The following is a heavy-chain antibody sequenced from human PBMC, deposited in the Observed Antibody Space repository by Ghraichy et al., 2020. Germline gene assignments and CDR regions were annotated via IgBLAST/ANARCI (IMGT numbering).Heavy chain of an antibody. V-gene: IGHV4-34*01. Sequence: SETLSLTCAVYGGSFSGYYWSWIRQPPGKGLEWIGEINHSGSTNYNPSLKSRVTISVDTSKNQFSLKLSSVTAADTAVYYCARGAPRRGGGSCYWRSWGQGTLVTVSS. D-gene: IGHD2-15*01. CDR3: ARGAPRRGGGSCYWRS. J-gene: IGHJ4*02. CDR1: GGSFSGYY. CDR2: INHSGST.